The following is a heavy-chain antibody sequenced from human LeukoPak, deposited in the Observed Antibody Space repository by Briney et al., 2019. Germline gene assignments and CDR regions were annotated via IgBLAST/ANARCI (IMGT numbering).Heavy chain of an antibody. V-gene: IGHV4-34*01. J-gene: IGHJ5*02. CDR2: INHSGST. Sequence: SETLSLTCAVYGGSFSGYYWSWIRQPPGKGLEWIGEINHSGSTNYNPSLKSRVTISVDTSKNQFSLKLSSVTAADTAVYYCARGGGSYYFRRNWFDPWGQGTLSPSPQ. D-gene: IGHD1-26*01. CDR3: ARGGGSYYFRRNWFDP. CDR1: GGSFSGYY.